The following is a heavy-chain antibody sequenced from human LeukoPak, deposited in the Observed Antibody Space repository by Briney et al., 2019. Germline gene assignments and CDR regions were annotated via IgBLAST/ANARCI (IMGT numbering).Heavy chain of an antibody. CDR2: INWNGGSV. CDR3: ARVAVAGTVQLDY. CDR1: GFTFDDYG. D-gene: IGHD6-19*01. V-gene: IGHV3-20*04. J-gene: IGHJ4*02. Sequence: GGSLRLSCAASGFTFDDYGMSWVRQAPGKGLEWVSGINWNGGSVGYAASVKGRFTISRDNHKNSLYLQMNSLRVEDTAVYYCARVAVAGTVQLDYWGQGTLVTVSS.